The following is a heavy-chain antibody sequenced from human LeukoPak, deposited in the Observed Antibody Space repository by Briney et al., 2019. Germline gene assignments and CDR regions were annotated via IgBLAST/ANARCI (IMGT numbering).Heavy chain of an antibody. CDR1: GFTFSNTW. V-gene: IGHV3-15*01. J-gene: IGHJ4*02. D-gene: IGHD3-16*01. Sequence: GGSLRPSCAASGFTFSNTWMRWVRQAPGKGLEWVGRIKNRADGGTTDYAAPVKGRFTISRDDSKNTLSLQLNSLKTEDTAVYYCTTDRFDWGQGTLVTVSS. CDR3: TTDRFD. CDR2: IKNRADGGTT.